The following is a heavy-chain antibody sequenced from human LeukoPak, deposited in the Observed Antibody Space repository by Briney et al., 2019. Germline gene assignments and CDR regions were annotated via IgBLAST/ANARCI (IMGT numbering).Heavy chain of an antibody. D-gene: IGHD5-12*01. CDR1: GGSISSGSYY. J-gene: IGHJ4*02. Sequence: SETLSLTCTVSGGSISSGSYYWSWIRQPAGKGLEWIGRIYTSGSTNYNPPLKSRVTISVDTSKNQFSLKLSSVTAADTAVYYCARGGYSGYHIDYWGQGTLVTVSS. CDR2: IYTSGST. CDR3: ARGGYSGYHIDY. V-gene: IGHV4-61*02.